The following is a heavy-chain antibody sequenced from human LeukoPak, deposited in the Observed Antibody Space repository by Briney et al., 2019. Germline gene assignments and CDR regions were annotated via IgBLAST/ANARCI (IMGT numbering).Heavy chain of an antibody. CDR2: IYTSGST. J-gene: IGHJ3*02. CDR1: GGSISSYY. D-gene: IGHD3-10*01. Sequence: PSETLSLTCTVSGGSISSYYWSWIRQPAGKGLEWIGRIYTSGSTNYNPSLTSRVTMSVDTSKNQFSLKLSSVTAADTAVYYCAXXPSVRGVIINHAFDIWGQGTMVTVSS. V-gene: IGHV4-4*07. CDR3: AXXPSVRGVIINHAFDI.